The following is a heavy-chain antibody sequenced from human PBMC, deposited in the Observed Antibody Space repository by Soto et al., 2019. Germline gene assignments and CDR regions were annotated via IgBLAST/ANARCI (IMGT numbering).Heavy chain of an antibody. CDR1: DGSISSYY. J-gene: IGHJ4*02. CDR3: ARVYGDYLVY. D-gene: IGHD4-17*01. Sequence: SETCSVADGSISSYYWSWIKQPPGKGLEWIGYIYYSGSTNYNPSLKSRVTISVDTSKNQFSLKLSSVTAADTSVYYCARVYGDYLVYWGQGTLVTVSS. V-gene: IGHV4-59*01. CDR2: IYYSGST.